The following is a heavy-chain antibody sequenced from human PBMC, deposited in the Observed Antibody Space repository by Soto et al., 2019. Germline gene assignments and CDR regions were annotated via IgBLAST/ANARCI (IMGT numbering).Heavy chain of an antibody. Sequence: QVQLVESGGGVVQPGRSLRLSCAASGFTFSSYGMHWVRQAPGKGLEWVAVIWYDGSNKYYADSVKGRFTISRDNSKNTLYLQMNSLRAEDTAVYYCVREKRWTGWESPNWFDPWGQGTLVTVSS. J-gene: IGHJ5*02. CDR3: VREKRWTGWESPNWFDP. CDR2: IWYDGSNK. V-gene: IGHV3-33*01. D-gene: IGHD6-19*01. CDR1: GFTFSSYG.